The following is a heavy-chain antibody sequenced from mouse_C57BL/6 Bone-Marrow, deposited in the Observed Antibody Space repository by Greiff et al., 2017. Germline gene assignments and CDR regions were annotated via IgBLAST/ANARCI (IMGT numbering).Heavy chain of an antibody. CDR3: ARGVLGYYFDY. CDR1: GFTFSSYG. J-gene: IGHJ2*01. Sequence: EVKLVESGGDLVKPGGSLKLSCAASGFTFSSYGMSWVRQTPDKRLEWVATISSGGSYTYYPDSLKGRFTISRDNAKNTLYLQMSSLKSEDTAMYYCARGVLGYYFDYWGQGTTLTVSS. V-gene: IGHV5-6*01. CDR2: ISSGGSYT. D-gene: IGHD4-1*01.